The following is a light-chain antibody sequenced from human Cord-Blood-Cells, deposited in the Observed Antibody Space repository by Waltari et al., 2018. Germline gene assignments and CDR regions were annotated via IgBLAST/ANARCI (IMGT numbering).Light chain of an antibody. Sequence: EIVMTQSPATLSVCPGERATLSCRASQSVSSNLAWYQQNPGQAPRLLIYGASTRSTGIPARFSGSGSGTEFTLTISSLQSEDFAVYYCQQYNNWPPYTFGQGTKLEIK. CDR3: QQYNNWPPYT. CDR2: GAS. J-gene: IGKJ2*01. V-gene: IGKV3-15*01. CDR1: QSVSSN.